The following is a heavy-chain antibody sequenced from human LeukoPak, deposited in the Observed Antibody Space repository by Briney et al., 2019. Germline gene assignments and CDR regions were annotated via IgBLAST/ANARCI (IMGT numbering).Heavy chain of an antibody. CDR2: IKQDGSEK. CDR1: GFTFSSYW. Sequence: SGGSLRLSCAASGFTFSSYWMSWVRQAPGKGLEWVANIKQDGSEKYYVDSVKGRFTISRDNAKSSLYLQMNSLRAEDTAVYYCATSSGHGGLDYWGQGTLVTVSS. J-gene: IGHJ4*02. D-gene: IGHD3-22*01. V-gene: IGHV3-7*01. CDR3: ATSSGHGGLDY.